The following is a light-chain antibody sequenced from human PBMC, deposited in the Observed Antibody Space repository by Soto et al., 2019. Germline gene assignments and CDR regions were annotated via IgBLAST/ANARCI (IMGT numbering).Light chain of an antibody. CDR1: SSDVGSYNF. V-gene: IGLV2-14*03. CDR2: DVS. CDR3: TSYTTGSTWV. Sequence: QSALIQPASVSGSPGQSITISCTGTSSDVGSYNFVSWYQQHPGKVPRLIIYDVSNRPSGGSTRFSGSKSGNTASLTISGLLPEDEADYYCTSYTTGSTWVFGGGTKVTVL. J-gene: IGLJ3*02.